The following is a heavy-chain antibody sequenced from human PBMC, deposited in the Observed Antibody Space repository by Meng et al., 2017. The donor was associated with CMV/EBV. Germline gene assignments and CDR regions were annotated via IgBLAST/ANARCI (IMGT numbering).Heavy chain of an antibody. V-gene: IGHV3-30*02. CDR2: IRYDGGNK. Sequence: GGSLRLSCAASGFTFSSYGMHWVRQAPGKGLEWVAFIRYDGGNKYYADSVKGRFTISRDNSKNTLYLQMNSLRAEDTAVYYCANQYSSSWGGGYFDYWGQGTLVTVSS. CDR1: GFTFSSYG. CDR3: ANQYSSSWGGGYFDY. J-gene: IGHJ4*02. D-gene: IGHD6-13*01.